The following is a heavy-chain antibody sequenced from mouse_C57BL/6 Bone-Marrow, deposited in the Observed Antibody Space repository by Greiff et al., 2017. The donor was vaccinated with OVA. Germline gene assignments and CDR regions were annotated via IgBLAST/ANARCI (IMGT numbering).Heavy chain of an antibody. CDR2: IWSDGST. J-gene: IGHJ4*01. D-gene: IGHD2-5*01. Sequence: QVQLKQSGPGLVAPSQSLSITCTVSGFSLTSYGVHWVRQPPGKGLEWLVVIWSDGSTTYNSALKSRLSISKDNSKSQVFLKMNSLQTDDTAMYYCARDYYYSNYGDYAMDFWGQGTSVTVSS. CDR1: GFSLTSYG. V-gene: IGHV2-6*03. CDR3: ARDYYYSNYGDYAMDF.